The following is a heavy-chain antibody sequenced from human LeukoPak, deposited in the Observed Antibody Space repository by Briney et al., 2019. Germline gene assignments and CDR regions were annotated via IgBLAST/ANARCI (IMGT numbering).Heavy chain of an antibody. D-gene: IGHD4-23*01. CDR2: ISGSGGST. V-gene: IGHV3-23*01. Sequence: PGGSLRLSCAASGFTFSSYAMTWVRQAPGKGLEWVSAISGSGGSTYYADSVKGRFTISRDNSKNTLYLQMSSLRAEDTAVYYCAKHIDYGANSVVDLWGQGTLVTVSS. J-gene: IGHJ5*02. CDR3: AKHIDYGANSVVDL. CDR1: GFTFSSYA.